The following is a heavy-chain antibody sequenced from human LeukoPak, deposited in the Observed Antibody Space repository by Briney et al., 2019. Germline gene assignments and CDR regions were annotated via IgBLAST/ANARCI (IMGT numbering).Heavy chain of an antibody. J-gene: IGHJ5*01. CDR3: VRGLGDS. CDR1: GFTFTNDW. Sequence: GGSLRLSCAASGFTFTNDWMHWVRQAPGKGPVWVSQISSDGSSATYADSVKGRFTISRDNAKNTLYLQMNGLRAEDTAVYYCVRGLGDSWGQGTQLIVSS. D-gene: IGHD3-16*01. CDR2: ISSDGSSA. V-gene: IGHV3-74*01.